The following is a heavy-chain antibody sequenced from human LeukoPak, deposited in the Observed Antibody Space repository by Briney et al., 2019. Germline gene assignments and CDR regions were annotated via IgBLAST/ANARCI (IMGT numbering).Heavy chain of an antibody. V-gene: IGHV4-39*07. Sequence: PSETLSLTCTVSGGSISSSSYYWGWIRQPPGKGLEWIGSIYYSGSTYYNPSLKSRVTISEDTSKNQFSLKLSSVTAADTAVYYCARSLALWDYDSSGFDYWGQGTLVTVSS. CDR3: ARSLALWDYDSSGFDY. D-gene: IGHD3-22*01. CDR2: IYYSGST. J-gene: IGHJ4*02. CDR1: GGSISSSSYY.